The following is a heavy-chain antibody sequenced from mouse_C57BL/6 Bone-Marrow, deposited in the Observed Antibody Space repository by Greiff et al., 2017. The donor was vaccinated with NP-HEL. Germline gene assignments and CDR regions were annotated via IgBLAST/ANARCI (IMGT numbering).Heavy chain of an antibody. D-gene: IGHD2-4*01. Sequence: EVHLVESEGGLVQPGSSMKLSCTASGFTFSDYYMAWVRQVPEKGLEWVANINYDGSSTYYLDSLKSRFIISRDNAKNILYLQMSSLKSEDTATYYCARERNDSHWYFDVWGTGTTVTVSS. J-gene: IGHJ1*03. CDR1: GFTFSDYY. CDR2: INYDGSST. CDR3: ARERNDSHWYFDV. V-gene: IGHV5-16*01.